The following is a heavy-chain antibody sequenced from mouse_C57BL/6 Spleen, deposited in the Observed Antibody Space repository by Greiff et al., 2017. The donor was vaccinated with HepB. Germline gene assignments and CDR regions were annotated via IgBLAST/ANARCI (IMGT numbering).Heavy chain of an antibody. J-gene: IGHJ2*01. V-gene: IGHV7-3*01. CDR2: IRNKANGYTT. CDR3: ARSGFHYALDY. CDR1: GFTFTDYY. Sequence: EVQLVESGGGLVQPGGSLSLSCAASGFTFTDYYMSWVRQPPGKALEWLGFIRNKANGYTTEYSASVKGRFTISRDNSQSILYLQMNALRAEDSATYYCARSGFHYALDYWGQGTTLTVSS. D-gene: IGHD1-2*01.